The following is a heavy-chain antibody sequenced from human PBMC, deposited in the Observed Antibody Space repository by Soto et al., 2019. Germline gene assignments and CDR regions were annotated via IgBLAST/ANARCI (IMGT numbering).Heavy chain of an antibody. CDR1: GFTFSSYA. D-gene: IGHD1-26*01. V-gene: IGHV3-23*01. Sequence: EVQLLESGGGLVQPGGSLRLSCGASGFTFSSYAMSWVRQAPGKGLEWVSTISDSGATYYADSVKGRFTISRDNSKNPVDLQMNSLRGGDTAVYYCAKQGGRPPWYWGQGTLVTVSS. CDR3: AKQGGRPPWY. J-gene: IGHJ4*02. CDR2: ISDSGAT.